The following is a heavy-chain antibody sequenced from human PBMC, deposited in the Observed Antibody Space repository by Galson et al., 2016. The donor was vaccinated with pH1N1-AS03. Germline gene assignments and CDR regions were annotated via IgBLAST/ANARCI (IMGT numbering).Heavy chain of an antibody. CDR3: VKGGGYSHGFLEYYFDS. Sequence: SGFTFSRHSMHWARQAPDEGLEWVAGISYHGNNKFYAHSVKGRFTISRDSLQNTLDLEMNTLRPEDTAVYYCVKGGGYSHGFLEYYFDSWGQGTLVTVSS. V-gene: IGHV3-30-3*02. CDR2: ISYHGNNK. J-gene: IGHJ4*02. D-gene: IGHD3-3*01. CDR1: GFTFSRHS.